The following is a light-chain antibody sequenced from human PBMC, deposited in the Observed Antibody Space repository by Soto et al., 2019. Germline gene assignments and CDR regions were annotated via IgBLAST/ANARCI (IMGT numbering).Light chain of an antibody. CDR3: QQRSNWPIT. CDR1: QSVSSSY. J-gene: IGKJ5*01. CDR2: GAS. V-gene: IGKV3D-20*02. Sequence: ENVLTQAPGTLALSPGERATLCGRARQSVSSSYLAWYQHKPGQAPRLLIHGASTRATGIPARFSGSGSGTDFTLTISSLEPEDFAVYSCQQRSNWPITFGQGTRLEIK.